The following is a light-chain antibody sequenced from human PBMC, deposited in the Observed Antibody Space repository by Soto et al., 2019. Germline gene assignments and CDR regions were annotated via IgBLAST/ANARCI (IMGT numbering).Light chain of an antibody. Sequence: EVVVKQSPGTLSLSPRERATLSCRASQSVTSDYLAWYQQKPGQSPRLLMSGASRRATGVPDRFSGSGSGTDFTLTISRLEPEDFAVYYCQHYGHALWAFGQGTKVDIK. V-gene: IGKV3-20*01. CDR2: GAS. J-gene: IGKJ1*01. CDR1: QSVTSDY. CDR3: QHYGHALWA.